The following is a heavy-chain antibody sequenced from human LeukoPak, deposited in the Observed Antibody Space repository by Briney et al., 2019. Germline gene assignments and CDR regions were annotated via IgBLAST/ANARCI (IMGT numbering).Heavy chain of an antibody. Sequence: SETLSLTCTVSGGSISSYYWSWIRQPPGKGLEWIGYIYYSGSTNYNPSLKSRVTISVDTSKNQFSLKLSSVTAADTAVYYCARAPPHYGYYMDVWGKGTTVTVSS. V-gene: IGHV4-59*01. J-gene: IGHJ6*03. CDR3: ARAPPHYGYYMDV. CDR2: IYYSGST. CDR1: GGSISSYY.